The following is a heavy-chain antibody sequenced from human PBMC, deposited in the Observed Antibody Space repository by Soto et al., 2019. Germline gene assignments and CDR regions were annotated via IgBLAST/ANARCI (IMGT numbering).Heavy chain of an antibody. D-gene: IGHD3-10*01. CDR2: IYYSGST. CDR1: GGSISSGGYY. CDR3: ATASSSLSGWANWFDP. V-gene: IGHV4-31*03. Sequence: SETLSLTCTVSGGSISSGGYYWSWIRQHPGKGLEWIGYIYYSGSTYYNPSLKSRVTISVDTSKNQFSLKLSSVTAADTAVYYCATASSSLSGWANWFDPWGQGTLVTVSS. J-gene: IGHJ5*02.